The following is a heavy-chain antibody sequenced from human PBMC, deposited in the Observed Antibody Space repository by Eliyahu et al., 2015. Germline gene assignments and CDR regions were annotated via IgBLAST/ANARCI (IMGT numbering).Heavy chain of an antibody. Sequence: EVQLVESGGGLVQPGGSLXXXCAASGFTVSGXYMSWVRQAPGKGLEWVSIIYSGGSTYYADSVKGRFTISRDNPTNTLYLQMNSLRAEDTAMYYCARDRARYSSSSDWGQGTLVTVSS. V-gene: IGHV3-66*02. CDR3: ARDRARYSSSSD. CDR2: IYSGGST. CDR1: GFTVSGXY. J-gene: IGHJ4*02. D-gene: IGHD6-6*01.